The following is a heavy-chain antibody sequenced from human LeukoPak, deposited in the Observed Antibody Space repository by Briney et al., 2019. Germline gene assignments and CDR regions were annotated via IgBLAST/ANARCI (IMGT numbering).Heavy chain of an antibody. V-gene: IGHV1-18*04. J-gene: IGHJ4*02. CDR1: GYTFTDYY. CDR2: ISAYNGNT. D-gene: IGHD3-10*01. Sequence: ASVKVSCKASGYTFTDYYVHWVRQAPGQGLEWMGWISAYNGNTNYAQKLQGRVTMTTDTSTSTAYMELRSLRSDDAAVYYCAREGYYYGSGSYPYWGQGTLVTVSS. CDR3: AREGYYYGSGSYPY.